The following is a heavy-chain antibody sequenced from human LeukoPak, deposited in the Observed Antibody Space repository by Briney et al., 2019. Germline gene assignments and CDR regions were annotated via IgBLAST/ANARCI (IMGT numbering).Heavy chain of an antibody. Sequence: GGSLRLSCAASGFTFSSYAMSWVRQAPGKWLEWVSAISGSGGSTYYADSVKGRFTISRDNSKNTLYLQMNSLRAEDTAVYYCAKAPHTAMAKGNWFDPWGQGTLVTVSS. J-gene: IGHJ5*02. CDR3: AKAPHTAMAKGNWFDP. CDR2: ISGSGGST. CDR1: GFTFSSYA. D-gene: IGHD5-18*01. V-gene: IGHV3-23*01.